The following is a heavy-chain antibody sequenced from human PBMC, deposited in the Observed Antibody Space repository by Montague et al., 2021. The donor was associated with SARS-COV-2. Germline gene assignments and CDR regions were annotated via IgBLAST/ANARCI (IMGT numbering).Heavy chain of an antibody. D-gene: IGHD3-10*01. CDR1: GGSLRHSY. CDR2: IYHTGTT. Sequence: SETLSLTCSVSGGSLRHSYRTWIRQAPERGLEWIGYIYHTGTTKYNPALQSRLTISVDTAKNQFFLSLTSVTAADTAVYYCARVSSTALRGVIKTSGYYALDVWGPGTTVRVSS. CDR3: ARVSSTALRGVIKTSGYYALDV. V-gene: IGHV4-4*09. J-gene: IGHJ6*02.